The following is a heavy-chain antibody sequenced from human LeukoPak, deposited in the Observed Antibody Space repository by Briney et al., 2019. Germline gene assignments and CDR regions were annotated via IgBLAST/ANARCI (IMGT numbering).Heavy chain of an antibody. V-gene: IGHV4-4*07. CDR2: IYTSGST. D-gene: IGHD3-9*01. J-gene: IGHJ6*03. CDR1: GGSISSYY. Sequence: SETLSLTCTVSGGSISSYYWSWLRQPAGKGLEWIGRIYTSGSTNYNPSLKSRVTMSVDTSKNQFSLKLSSVTAADTAVYYCARGLTGYYSYYYYYMDVWGKGTTVTVSS. CDR3: ARGLTGYYSYYYYYMDV.